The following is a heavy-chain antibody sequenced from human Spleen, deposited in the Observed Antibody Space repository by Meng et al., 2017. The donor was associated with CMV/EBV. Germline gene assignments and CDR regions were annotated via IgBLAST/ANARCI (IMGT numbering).Heavy chain of an antibody. Sequence: GESLKISCAASGFTFSSYALHWVRQAPGKGLEWVALISYDGSNKYYADSVKGRFTISRDNSKNTLYLQMSSLRAEDTAVYYCARVDTAMVTGYYYGMDVWGQGTLVTVSS. J-gene: IGHJ6*02. D-gene: IGHD5-18*01. V-gene: IGHV3-30-3*01. CDR3: ARVDTAMVTGYYYGMDV. CDR2: ISYDGSNK. CDR1: GFTFSSYA.